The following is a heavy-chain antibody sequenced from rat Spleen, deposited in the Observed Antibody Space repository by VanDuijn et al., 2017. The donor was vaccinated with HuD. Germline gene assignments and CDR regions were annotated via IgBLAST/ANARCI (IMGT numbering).Heavy chain of an antibody. CDR1: GFTFSDYN. Sequence: EVQLVESDGGLVQPGRSLKLSCAASGFTFSDYNMAWVRQAPKKGLEWVATISYDGSITYYPDSVKGRFTVSRDNAESTLYLQMDSLRSEDTATYYCAAHGPRISRFAYWGQGSLVTVSS. J-gene: IGHJ3*01. V-gene: IGHV5-7*01. CDR3: AAHGPRISRFAY. D-gene: IGHD2-7*01. CDR2: ISYDGSIT.